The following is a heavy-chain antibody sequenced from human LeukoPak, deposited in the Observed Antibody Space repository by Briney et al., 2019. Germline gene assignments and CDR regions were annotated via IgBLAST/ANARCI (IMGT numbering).Heavy chain of an antibody. CDR3: ATEREGYYYDSSGYYIDY. Sequence: PEGSLRLSCAASGFTFSSYAMSWVRQAPGKGLEWVSAISGSGGSTYYADSVKGRFTISRDNSKNTLYLQMNSLRAEDTAVYYCATEREGYYYDSSGYYIDYWGQGTLVTVSS. D-gene: IGHD3-22*01. CDR2: ISGSGGST. J-gene: IGHJ4*02. V-gene: IGHV3-23*01. CDR1: GFTFSSYA.